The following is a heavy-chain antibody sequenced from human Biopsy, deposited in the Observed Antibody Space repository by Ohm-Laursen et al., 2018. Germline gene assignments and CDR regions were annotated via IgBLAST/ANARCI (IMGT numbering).Heavy chain of an antibody. D-gene: IGHD6-6*01. CDR2: ISETSSHI. CDR3: ERDSSRRAREGGMDV. CDR1: GFSVSSYD. J-gene: IGHJ6*02. Sequence: SLRLSCTASGFSVSSYDMNWVRQGPGQGLEWISYISETSSHIYDADSERGRFTVARDIAKNSLYLQLNSLRVEDTAVYYCERDSSRRAREGGMDVWGQGTTVTVSS. V-gene: IGHV3-21*05.